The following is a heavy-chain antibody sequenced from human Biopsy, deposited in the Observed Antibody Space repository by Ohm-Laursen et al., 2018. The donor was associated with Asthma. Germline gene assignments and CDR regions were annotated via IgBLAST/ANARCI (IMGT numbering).Heavy chain of an antibody. J-gene: IGHJ3*02. CDR2: ISLSSNTI. CDR1: GFTLGSYS. V-gene: IGHV3-48*02. CDR3: ARQMNYDFWRSPLDI. Sequence: SLRLSCSASGFTLGSYSMNWLRQAPGRGLEWVSYISLSSNTIYYADSVKGRFTVSRDNAKSSLYLQMNSLRDEDTAVYYCARQMNYDFWRSPLDIWDLGTMVIVSS. D-gene: IGHD3-3*01.